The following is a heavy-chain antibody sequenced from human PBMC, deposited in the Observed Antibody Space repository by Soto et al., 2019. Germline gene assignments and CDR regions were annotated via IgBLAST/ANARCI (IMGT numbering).Heavy chain of an antibody. CDR3: AKGRMVRGVIMGFPTEYYFDY. V-gene: IGHV3-9*01. J-gene: IGHJ4*02. Sequence: EVQLAESGGGLVQPGRSLRLSCAASGFTFDDYAMHWVRQAPGKGLEWVSGISWNSGSIGYADSVKGRFTISRDNAKNSLYLQMNSLRAEDTALYYCAKGRMVRGVIMGFPTEYYFDYWGQGTLVTVSS. D-gene: IGHD3-10*01. CDR2: ISWNSGSI. CDR1: GFTFDDYA.